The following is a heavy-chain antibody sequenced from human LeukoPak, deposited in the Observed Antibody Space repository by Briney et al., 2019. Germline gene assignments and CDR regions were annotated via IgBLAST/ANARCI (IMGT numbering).Heavy chain of an antibody. Sequence: GGSLRLSCAAPGFTFSSYAMSWGRPAPGKGLEWVSAISGSGGSTYYADSVRGRFTISRDNSKNTLYLQMNSLRAEDTAVYYCARDLTGYSSGSYWGQGTLVTVSS. CDR3: ARDLTGYSSGSY. J-gene: IGHJ4*02. CDR1: GFTFSSYA. D-gene: IGHD6-19*01. CDR2: ISGSGGST. V-gene: IGHV3-23*01.